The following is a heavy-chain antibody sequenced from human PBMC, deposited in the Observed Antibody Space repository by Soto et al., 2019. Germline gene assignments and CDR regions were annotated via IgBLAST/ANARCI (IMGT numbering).Heavy chain of an antibody. V-gene: IGHV3-30-3*01. CDR3: LAQLPSIDY. Sequence: QVQLVESGGGVVQPGRSLRLSCAASGFTFSSYAMHWVRQAPGKGLEWVAVISYDGSNKYYADSVKGRFTISRDNSKNTLYLQMNSLRAEDTAVYYCLAQLPSIDYWGQGTLVTVSS. D-gene: IGHD2-2*01. CDR2: ISYDGSNK. J-gene: IGHJ4*02. CDR1: GFTFSSYA.